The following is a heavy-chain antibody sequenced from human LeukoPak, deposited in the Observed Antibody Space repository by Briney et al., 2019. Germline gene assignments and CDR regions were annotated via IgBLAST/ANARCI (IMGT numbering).Heavy chain of an antibody. D-gene: IGHD6-13*01. CDR1: RGTFSSYA. CDR3: ARHIAAAGTLWDNWFDP. V-gene: IGHV1-69*13. J-gene: IGHJ5*02. Sequence: GASVKVSCKASRGTFSSYAISWVRQAPGQGLEWMGVINPIFGTANYEQKFQGRVTITADESTSTAYMELNSLRSEDTAVYYCARHIAAAGTLWDNWFDPWGEGTVVSVSS. CDR2: INPIFGTA.